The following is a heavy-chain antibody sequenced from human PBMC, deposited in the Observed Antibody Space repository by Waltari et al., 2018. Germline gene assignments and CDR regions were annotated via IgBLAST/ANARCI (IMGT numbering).Heavy chain of an antibody. V-gene: IGHV3-23*04. CDR1: GFTFSSYA. CDR3: AKVDYDFWSGYQVCGFDY. Sequence: EVQLVESGGGLVQPGGSLRLSCAASGFTFSSYAMSWVRPAPGKGLEWVSAISGSGGSTYYADSVKGRFTISRDNSKNTLYLQMNSLRAEDTAVYYCAKVDYDFWSGYQVCGFDYWGQGTLVTVSS. CDR2: ISGSGGST. J-gene: IGHJ4*02. D-gene: IGHD3-3*01.